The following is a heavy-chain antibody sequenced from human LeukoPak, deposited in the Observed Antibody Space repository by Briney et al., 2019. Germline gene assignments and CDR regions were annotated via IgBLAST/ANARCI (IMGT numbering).Heavy chain of an antibody. CDR3: ARGSGNYYDSSGYSDY. V-gene: IGHV1-18*01. CDR2: ISAYNGNT. CDR1: GYTFTSYG. Sequence: ASVKVSCKASGYTFTSYGISWVRQAPGQGLEWMGWISAYNGNTNYAQKLQGRVTMTTDTSTSTAYMELSSLRSEDTAVYYCARGSGNYYDSSGYSDYWGQGTLVTVSS. J-gene: IGHJ4*02. D-gene: IGHD3-22*01.